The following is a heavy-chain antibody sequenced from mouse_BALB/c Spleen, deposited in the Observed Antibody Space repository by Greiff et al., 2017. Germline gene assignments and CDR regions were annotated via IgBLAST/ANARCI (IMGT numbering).Heavy chain of an antibody. CDR1: GFSLTSYG. D-gene: IGHD2-3*01. V-gene: IGHV2-9*02. J-gene: IGHJ4*01. CDR2: IWAGGST. Sequence: VKLMESGPGLVAPSQSLSITCTVSGFSLTSYGVHWVRQPPGKGLEWLGVIWAGGSTNYNSALMSRLSISKDNSKSQVFLKMNSLQTDDTAMYYCARDHDGYYYAMDYWGQGTSVTVSS. CDR3: ARDHDGYYYAMDY.